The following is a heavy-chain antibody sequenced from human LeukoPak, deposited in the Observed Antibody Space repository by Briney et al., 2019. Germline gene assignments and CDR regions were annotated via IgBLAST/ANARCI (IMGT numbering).Heavy chain of an antibody. Sequence: GGSLRLSCAASGFTFSNYEMSWVRQAPGKGLEWVSAISGSGGRTYYADSVKGRFTISRDNSKNTLYLQMNSLRAEDTAVHYCASGFWIHYRLDYWGQGSLVTVSS. CDR3: ASGFWIHYRLDY. V-gene: IGHV3-23*01. D-gene: IGHD3-3*01. J-gene: IGHJ4*02. CDR1: GFTFSNYE. CDR2: ISGSGGRT.